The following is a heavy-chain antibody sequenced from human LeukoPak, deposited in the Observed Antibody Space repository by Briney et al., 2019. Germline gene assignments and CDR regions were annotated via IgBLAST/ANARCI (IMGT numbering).Heavy chain of an antibody. CDR2: INHSGST. CDR3: ARGQRQGYCSGGSCHNWFDP. Sequence: SETLSLTCAGYGGSFSGYYWSWIRQPPGKGLEWIGEINHSGSTNYNPSLKSRVTISVDTSKNQFSLKLSSVTAADTAVYYCARGQRQGYCSGGSCHNWFDPWGQGTLVTVSS. CDR1: GGSFSGYY. V-gene: IGHV4-34*01. J-gene: IGHJ5*02. D-gene: IGHD2-15*01.